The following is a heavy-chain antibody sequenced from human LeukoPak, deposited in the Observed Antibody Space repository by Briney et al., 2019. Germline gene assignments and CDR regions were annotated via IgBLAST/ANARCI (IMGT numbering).Heavy chain of an antibody. D-gene: IGHD3-3*01. CDR2: INPSGGTT. J-gene: IGHJ6*02. Sequence: HGASVKVSCKASGYTFTRYYMHWVRQAPGQGLEWVGTINPSGGTTSYAQKFQGRVTMTRDTSTSTVNMELSSLRPEDTAVYYCARDLQTTVLGVVTRGYGMDVWGRGTTVNVSS. V-gene: IGHV1-46*01. CDR3: ARDLQTTVLGVVTRGYGMDV. CDR1: GYTFTRYY.